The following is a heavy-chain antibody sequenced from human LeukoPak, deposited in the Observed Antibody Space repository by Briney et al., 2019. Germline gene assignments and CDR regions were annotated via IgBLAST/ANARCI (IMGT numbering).Heavy chain of an antibody. CDR2: VYSRGTT. CDR1: GFTFSSYG. CDR3: VHTNGWAEYYLDY. Sequence: PGGTLRLSCAASGFTFSSYGMSWVRQAPGKGPEWVSIVYSRGTTHYADSVKGRFTISRDNSKNTIYLEMTSLRPEDTAVYFCVHTNGWAEYYLDYWGQGTLVTVSS. J-gene: IGHJ4*02. V-gene: IGHV3-23*01. D-gene: IGHD6-19*01.